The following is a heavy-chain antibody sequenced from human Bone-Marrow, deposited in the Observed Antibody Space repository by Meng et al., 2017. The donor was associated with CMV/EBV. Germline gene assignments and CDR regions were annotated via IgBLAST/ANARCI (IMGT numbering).Heavy chain of an antibody. V-gene: IGHV4-39*01. CDR3: LLRGVTTLDY. J-gene: IGHJ4*02. D-gene: IGHD4-11*01. CDR1: GDAISSNTYY. Sequence: SETLSLTCSVSGDAISSNTYYRGWVRQPPGKGLEWIGSVFHSGRSYYNPSLESRVIISVDTSKNQFSLKLNSVTAADTAVYYCLLRGVTTLDYWGQGTLVTGSS. CDR2: VFHSGRS.